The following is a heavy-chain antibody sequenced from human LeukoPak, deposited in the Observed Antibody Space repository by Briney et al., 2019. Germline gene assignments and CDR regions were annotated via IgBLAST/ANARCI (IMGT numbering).Heavy chain of an antibody. D-gene: IGHD3-16*01. V-gene: IGHV5-51*01. J-gene: IGHJ4*02. CDR3: ARGLNDYFDY. Sequence: GESLKISCKASGYIFTTYWIGWVRQMPGKGLECMGIIYPGDSESRYSPSFQGQVTISADKSISTAYLQWSSLKASDTAMYYCARGLNDYFDYWGQGTLVTVSS. CDR1: GYIFTTYW. CDR2: IYPGDSES.